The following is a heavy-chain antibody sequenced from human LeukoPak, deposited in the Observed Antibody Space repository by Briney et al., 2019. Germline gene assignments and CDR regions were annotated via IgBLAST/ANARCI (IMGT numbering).Heavy chain of an antibody. CDR1: VGSIRRIHHY. V-gene: IGHV4-39*01. Sequence: SETLSLTCTLSVGSIRRIHHYWGWIRQPPGKGLEWIGSIYYTGSNYNNPSLNSRVTISVDTSKNQFSLKLSSVTAADTAVYYCARHGDFNSRYFDYWGQGALVTVSS. CDR3: ARHGDFNSRYFDY. D-gene: IGHD3-3*01. CDR2: IYYTGSN. J-gene: IGHJ4*02.